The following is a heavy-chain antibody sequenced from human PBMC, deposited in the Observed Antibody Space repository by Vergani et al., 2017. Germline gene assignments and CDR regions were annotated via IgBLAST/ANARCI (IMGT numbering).Heavy chain of an antibody. CDR2: ISYDGSNK. J-gene: IGHJ6*02. D-gene: IGHD2-2*01. CDR3: AKCQSAKYCSSTSCYLWSDYYYYYGMDV. Sequence: QVQLVESGGGVVQPGRFLRLSCAASGFTFSSYGMHWVRQAPGKGLEWVAVISYDGSNKYYADSVKGRFTISRDNSKNTLYLQMNSLRAEETAVYYCAKCQSAKYCSSTSCYLWSDYYYYYGMDVWGQGTTVTVSS. CDR1: GFTFSSYG. V-gene: IGHV3-30*18.